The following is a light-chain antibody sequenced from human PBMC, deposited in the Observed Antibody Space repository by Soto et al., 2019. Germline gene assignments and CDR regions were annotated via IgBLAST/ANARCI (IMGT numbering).Light chain of an antibody. J-gene: IGKJ1*01. Sequence: DLQMTQSPSSLSASVGDRVTITCRASQSVSSYLSWYQHRPGEAPKLLIYAASSLQSGVPSRFSGSGSGTDFTLTISSLQPEDFATYSCQQNYNAPPTFGQGTKVEIK. CDR1: QSVSSY. CDR2: AAS. V-gene: IGKV1-39*01. CDR3: QQNYNAPPT.